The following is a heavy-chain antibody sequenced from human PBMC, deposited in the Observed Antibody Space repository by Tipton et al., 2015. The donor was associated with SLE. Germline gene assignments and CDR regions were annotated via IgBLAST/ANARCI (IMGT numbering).Heavy chain of an antibody. Sequence: TLSLTCTVSGFSISSSSYTWGWIRQPPGKGLEWIGTIHYSGTTYYNPSLRSRVTISVDTSKNQFSLKLSSVTAADTAVYYCARLPTGFPNWCDPWGQGTLVTVSS. D-gene: IGHD4-17*01. CDR3: ARLPTGFPNWCDP. V-gene: IGHV4-39*01. CDR2: IHYSGTT. CDR1: GFSISSSSYT. J-gene: IGHJ5*02.